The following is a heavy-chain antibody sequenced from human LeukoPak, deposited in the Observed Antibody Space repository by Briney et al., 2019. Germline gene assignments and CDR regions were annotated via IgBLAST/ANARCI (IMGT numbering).Heavy chain of an antibody. J-gene: IGHJ4*02. V-gene: IGHV3-20*04. CDR2: INWNGGST. Sequence: GGSLRLSCAASGFTFDDYGMSWVRQAPGKGLEWVSGINWNGGSTGYADSVKGRFTISRNNAKNSLYLQMNSLRAEDTALYYCARGLGDIVVVPAATPDYWGQGTLVTVSS. CDR1: GFTFDDYG. CDR3: ARGLGDIVVVPAATPDY. D-gene: IGHD2-2*01.